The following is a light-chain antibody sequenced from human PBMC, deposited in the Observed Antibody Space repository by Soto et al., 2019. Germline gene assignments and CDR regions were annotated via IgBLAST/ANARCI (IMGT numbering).Light chain of an antibody. CDR1: SSNIGANYD. CDR3: QPYDSSLSGSYV. Sequence: QSALTQPPSVSGAPGQRVTISCTGSSSNIGANYDVHWYQHLPGTAPKLLIYTNTNRPSGVPDRFSGSKSGTSASLAITGLQAEDEADYYCQPYDSSLSGSYVFGTGTKVTVL. CDR2: TNT. V-gene: IGLV1-40*01. J-gene: IGLJ1*01.